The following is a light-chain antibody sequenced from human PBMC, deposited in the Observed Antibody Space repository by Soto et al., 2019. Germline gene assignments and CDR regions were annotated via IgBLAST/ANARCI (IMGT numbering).Light chain of an antibody. J-gene: IGLJ1*01. V-gene: IGLV2-14*01. Sequence: QSALTQPASVSGSHGQSITISCTGTSSDVGGYKYVSWYQQYPGKAPKLMMYEVSNRPSGVSNRFSGSKSGNTASLTISGLQAEDEADYYCSSYTSSSPCVFGTGTKLTVL. CDR3: SSYTSSSPCV. CDR1: SSDVGGYKY. CDR2: EVS.